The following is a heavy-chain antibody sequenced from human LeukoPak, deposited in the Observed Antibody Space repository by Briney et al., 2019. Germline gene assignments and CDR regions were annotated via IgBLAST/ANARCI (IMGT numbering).Heavy chain of an antibody. D-gene: IGHD2-21*02. CDR1: GGSISSSSYY. CDR3: ARQLRGDPPDY. J-gene: IGHJ4*02. CDR2: IDYSGST. V-gene: IGHV4-39*01. Sequence: SETLSLTCTVSGGSISSSSYYWGWIRQPPGKGLEWIGSIDYSGSTYYNPSLKSRVTISVDTSKNPFSLKLSSVTAADTAVYYCARQLRGDPPDYWGQGTLVTVSS.